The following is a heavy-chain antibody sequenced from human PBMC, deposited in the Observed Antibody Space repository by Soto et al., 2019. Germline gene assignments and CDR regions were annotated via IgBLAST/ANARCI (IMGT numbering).Heavy chain of an antibody. CDR3: ATITMMT. Sequence: QVQLVESGGGLVKPGGSLRLSCAASGFTFSDYYMSWIRQAPGKGLEWLSYISGSSDNTNYADSVKGRFTISRDNAKKSLCLEMNSLRAEDTAVYYCATITMMTWGQGTLVTVSS. CDR2: ISGSSDNT. D-gene: IGHD3-22*01. CDR1: GFTFSDYY. J-gene: IGHJ5*02. V-gene: IGHV3-11*06.